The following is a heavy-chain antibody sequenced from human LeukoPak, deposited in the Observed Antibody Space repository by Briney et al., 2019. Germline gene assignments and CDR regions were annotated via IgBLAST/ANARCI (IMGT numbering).Heavy chain of an antibody. Sequence: GGSLRLSCAASGFTFSSYSMNWVRQAPGKGLEWVSSISSSSSYIYYADSVKGRFTISRDNAKNSLYLQMNSLRAEDTAVYYCARDRDSSGYYYQYNWFDPWGQGTLVTVSS. CDR2: ISSSSSYI. CDR1: GFTFSSYS. V-gene: IGHV3-21*01. D-gene: IGHD3-22*01. J-gene: IGHJ5*02. CDR3: ARDRDSSGYYYQYNWFDP.